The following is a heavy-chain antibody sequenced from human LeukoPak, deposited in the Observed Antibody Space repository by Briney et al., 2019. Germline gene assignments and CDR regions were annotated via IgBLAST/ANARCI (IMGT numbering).Heavy chain of an antibody. CDR3: ARNSGYFDY. CDR1: GGSISSTSYY. D-gene: IGHD4-23*01. V-gene: IGHV4-39*07. CDR2: IHYSGST. J-gene: IGHJ4*02. Sequence: SETLSLTCTVSGGSISSTSYYWGWIRQPPGKGLEWIGSIHYSGSTNYNPSLKSRVTISVDTSKNQFSLKLSSVTAADTAVYYCARNSGYFDYWGQGTLVTVSS.